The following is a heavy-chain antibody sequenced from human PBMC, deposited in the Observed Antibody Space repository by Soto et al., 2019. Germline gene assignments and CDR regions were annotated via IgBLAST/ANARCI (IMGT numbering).Heavy chain of an antibody. J-gene: IGHJ4*02. Sequence: QVQLVQSGAEVKKPGASVKVSCKASGYTFSNDAITWVRQAPGQGLEWMGWFSAYNGNTNYAQKFKGRVTMTTDTSTSTAYMEIRSLRYDATAVYFCARASRYYWNYMMYWGQGTLVNVSS. V-gene: IGHV1-18*01. D-gene: IGHD1-7*01. CDR1: GYTFSNDA. CDR2: FSAYNGNT. CDR3: ARASRYYWNYMMY.